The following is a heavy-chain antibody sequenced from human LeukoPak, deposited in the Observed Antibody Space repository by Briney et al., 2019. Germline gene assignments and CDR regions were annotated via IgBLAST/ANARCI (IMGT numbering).Heavy chain of an antibody. CDR1: GESLSGYY. V-gene: IGHV4-34*01. CDR2: INHSGST. D-gene: IGHD3-3*01. J-gene: IGHJ3*02. CDR3: ARAGESITIFGVVIKDAFDI. Sequence: PSETLSLTCAVFGESLSGYYWSWIRQPPGKGLDWIGEINHSGSTNYNPSLKSRATLSVDKSKNQFSLNLISVTAADTAVYYCARAGESITIFGVVIKDAFDIWGQGTMVTVSS.